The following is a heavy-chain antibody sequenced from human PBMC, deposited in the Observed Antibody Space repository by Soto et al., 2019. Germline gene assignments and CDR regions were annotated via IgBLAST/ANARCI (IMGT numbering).Heavy chain of an antibody. Sequence: SVKVSCKASGGTFSSYAISWVRQAPGQGLEWMGGIIPIFGTANYAQKFQGRVTITADESTSTAYMELSSLRSEDTAVYYCARLITFGGVDAFDIWGQGTMVTVSS. D-gene: IGHD3-16*01. V-gene: IGHV1-69*13. CDR3: ARLITFGGVDAFDI. CDR1: GGTFSSYA. J-gene: IGHJ3*02. CDR2: IIPIFGTA.